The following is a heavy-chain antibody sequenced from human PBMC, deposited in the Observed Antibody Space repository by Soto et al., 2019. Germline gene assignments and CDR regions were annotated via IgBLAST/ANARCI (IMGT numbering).Heavy chain of an antibody. CDR3: ARVYQLLYLIDY. V-gene: IGHV4-31*02. CDR1: GFTFSDYY. CDR2: IYYSGST. Sequence: QVQLVESGGGLVKPGGSLRLSCAASGFTFSDYYMSWIRQHPGKGLEWIGYIYYSGSTYYNPSLKSRVTISVDTSKNQFSLKLSSVTAADTAVYYCARVYQLLYLIDYWGQGTLVTVSS. D-gene: IGHD2-2*02. J-gene: IGHJ4*02.